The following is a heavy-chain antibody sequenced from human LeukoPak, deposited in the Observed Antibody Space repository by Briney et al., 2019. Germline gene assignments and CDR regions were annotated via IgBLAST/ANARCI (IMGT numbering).Heavy chain of an antibody. D-gene: IGHD6-13*01. J-gene: IGHJ5*02. CDR1: GGSISSYY. V-gene: IGHV4-59*12. CDR2: IYYSGSI. CDR3: ARETIAAASPGRTWFDP. Sequence: SETLSLTCTVSGGSISSYYWSWIRQPPGKGLEWIGYIYYSGSIKYNPSLKSRVTISVDTSKNHFSLKLSSVTAADTAVYYCARETIAAASPGRTWFDPWGQGTLVTVSS.